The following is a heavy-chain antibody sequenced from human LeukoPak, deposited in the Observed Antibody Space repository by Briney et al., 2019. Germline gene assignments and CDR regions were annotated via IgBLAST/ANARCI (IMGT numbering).Heavy chain of an antibody. CDR1: GYSFTSYW. D-gene: IGHD6-13*01. Sequence: GESLKISCKGSGYSFTSYWIGWLRQMPGKGLEWMGIIYPGDSDTRYSPSFQGQVPISAHKSISTAYLEWSSLKATDTAMYYCARPKGSSWFLFDYWGERTLVTVSS. CDR2: IYPGDSDT. J-gene: IGHJ4*02. CDR3: ARPKGSSWFLFDY. V-gene: IGHV5-51*01.